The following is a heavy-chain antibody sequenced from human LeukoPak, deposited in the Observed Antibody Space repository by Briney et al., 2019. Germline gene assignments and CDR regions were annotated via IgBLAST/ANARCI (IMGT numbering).Heavy chain of an antibody. Sequence: SETLSPTCAVYGRSFSGYYWSWIRQPQGKGLEWIGEINHSGSTNYNPSLKSRVTISVDTSKNQFSLKLSSVTAADTAVYYCARGGNSSSWSSYLFDYWGQGTLVTVSS. D-gene: IGHD6-13*01. J-gene: IGHJ4*02. CDR1: GRSFSGYY. CDR2: INHSGST. V-gene: IGHV4-34*01. CDR3: ARGGNSSSWSSYLFDY.